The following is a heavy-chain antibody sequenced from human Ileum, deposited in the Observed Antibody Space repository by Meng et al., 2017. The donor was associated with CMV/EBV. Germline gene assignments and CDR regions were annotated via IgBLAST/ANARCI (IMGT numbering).Heavy chain of an antibody. J-gene: IGHJ4*02. CDR3: ARYTSTYRDY. CDR1: GFTFSSSD. V-gene: IGHV3-21*06. CDR2: ITSGSSI. D-gene: IGHD1-26*01. Sequence: EVQRVGAGGGRVKPGGSLRLSCAASGFTFSSSDMNWVGQAPGKGLEWVSSITSGSSIFYADSVKGRFTISRDNAKNLFLLQMDSLRADDTAVDYCARYTSTYRDYWGQGTLVTVSS.